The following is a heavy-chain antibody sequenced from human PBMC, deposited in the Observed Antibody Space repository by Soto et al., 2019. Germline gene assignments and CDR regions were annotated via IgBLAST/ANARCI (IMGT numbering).Heavy chain of an antibody. CDR3: GRWWGTIGAYDS. Sequence: QVQLVESGGGVVQPGRSLRLSCAASGHISGSDSGMHWVRQAPGKRLEWVAVISYEGSLQYYADAVKGRFTISRDNSKNMVFLQRDSLRAEDTAIYFCGRWWGTIGAYDSWGQGTLVIVSP. CDR1: GHISGSDSG. CDR2: ISYEGSLQ. V-gene: IGHV3-33*01. D-gene: IGHD3-16*01. J-gene: IGHJ5*01.